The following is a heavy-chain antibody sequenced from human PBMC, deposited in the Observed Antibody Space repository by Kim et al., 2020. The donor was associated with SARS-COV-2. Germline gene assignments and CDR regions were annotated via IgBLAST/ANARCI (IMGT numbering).Heavy chain of an antibody. D-gene: IGHD6-13*01. CDR2: IKKDGSAK. Sequence: GGSLRLSCAASGFTFSSYWMSWVRQAPGKGLEWVANIKKDGSAKYYVDSVKGRFTISRDNAKNSLYLQMNSLRAEDTAVYYCARDYQQLVGIKTIFVYWGQGTLRTVSS. V-gene: IGHV3-7*01. CDR3: ARDYQQLVGIKTIFVY. J-gene: IGHJ4*02. CDR1: GFTFSSYW.